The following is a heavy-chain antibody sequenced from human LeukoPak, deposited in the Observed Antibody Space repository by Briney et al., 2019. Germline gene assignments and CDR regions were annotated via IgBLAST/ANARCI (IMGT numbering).Heavy chain of an antibody. CDR3: ARVGVFWNSPVSRGPEVPHLRRLNWFDP. V-gene: IGHV4-34*01. D-gene: IGHD3-3*01. CDR2: INHSGST. CDR1: GGSFSGYY. Sequence: KPSETLSLTCAVYGGSFSGYYWSWIRQPPGKGLEWIGEINHSGSTNYNPSLKSRVTISVDTSKNQFSLKLSSVTAADTAVYYCARVGVFWNSPVSRGPEVPHLRRLNWFDPWGQGTLVTVSS. J-gene: IGHJ5*02.